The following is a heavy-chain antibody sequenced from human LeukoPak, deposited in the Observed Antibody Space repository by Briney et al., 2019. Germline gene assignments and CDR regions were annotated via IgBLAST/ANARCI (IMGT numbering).Heavy chain of an antibody. CDR3: AKDGGYSSSSDAFDI. V-gene: IGHV3-23*01. Sequence: PGGSLRLSCAASGFTFSSYAMSWLRQAPGKGLEWVSAISGSGGSTYYADSVKGRFTISRDNSKNTLYLQMNSLRAEDTAVYYCAKDGGYSSSSDAFDIWGQGTMVTVSS. CDR2: ISGSGGST. J-gene: IGHJ3*02. D-gene: IGHD6-6*01. CDR1: GFTFSSYA.